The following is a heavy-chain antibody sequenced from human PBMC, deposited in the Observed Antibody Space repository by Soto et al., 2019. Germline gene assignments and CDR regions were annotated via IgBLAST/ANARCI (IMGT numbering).Heavy chain of an antibody. D-gene: IGHD1-26*01. CDR3: ARDPMVWELDVGYYYYYGMDV. CDR2: ISAYNGNT. CDR1: GYTFTSYG. J-gene: IGHJ6*02. Sequence: QVQLVQSGAEVKKPGASVKVSCKASGYTFTSYGISWVRQAPGQGLEWMGWISAYNGNTNYAQKLQGRVTMTTDTSTSTAYMELRSLRSDDTAVNYCARDPMVWELDVGYYYYYGMDVWGQGTTVTVSS. V-gene: IGHV1-18*01.